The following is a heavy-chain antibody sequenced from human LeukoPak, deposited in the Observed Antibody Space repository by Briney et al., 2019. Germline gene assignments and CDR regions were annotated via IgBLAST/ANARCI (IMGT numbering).Heavy chain of an antibody. V-gene: IGHV1-46*01. D-gene: IGHD5-24*01. Sequence: ASVKVSCKASGYTFTSYYMHWVRQAPGQGLEWMGIINPSGGSTSYAQKFQGRVTMTRDTSTSTVYMELSSLRSEDTAVYYCARVSRDGYGSATFDYWGQGTLVTVSS. CDR2: INPSGGST. CDR1: GYTFTSYY. J-gene: IGHJ4*02. CDR3: ARVSRDGYGSATFDY.